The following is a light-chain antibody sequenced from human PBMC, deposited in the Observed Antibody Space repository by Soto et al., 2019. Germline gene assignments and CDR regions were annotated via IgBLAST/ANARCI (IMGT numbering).Light chain of an antibody. J-gene: IGKJ5*01. Sequence: VLTQSPVTLSLGPGEIATRCCRASQSFRGLLAWYQQRPGEAPRLLIYDAYNRAAGIPPRFSGSGSGTDFTLTISSLEPEDSAVYYCQQRHMWPITFGQGTRLEI. CDR1: QSFRGL. V-gene: IGKV3-11*01. CDR3: QQRHMWPIT. CDR2: DAY.